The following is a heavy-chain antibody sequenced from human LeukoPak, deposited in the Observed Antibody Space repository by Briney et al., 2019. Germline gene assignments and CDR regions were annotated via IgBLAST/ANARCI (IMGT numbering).Heavy chain of an antibody. J-gene: IGHJ4*02. Sequence: PGGSLRLSCAASGFTFSSYWMSWVRQAPGKGLEWVANIKQDGSEKYYVDSVKGRFTISRDNAKNSLYLQMNSLRAEDTAVYYCARDEGIAAAGTPFDYWGQGTLVTVS. CDR2: IKQDGSEK. CDR3: ARDEGIAAAGTPFDY. V-gene: IGHV3-7*01. CDR1: GFTFSSYW. D-gene: IGHD6-13*01.